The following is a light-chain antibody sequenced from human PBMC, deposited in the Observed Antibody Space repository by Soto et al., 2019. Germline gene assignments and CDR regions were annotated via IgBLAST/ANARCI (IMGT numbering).Light chain of an antibody. Sequence: EIVLPQSPATLSSFPGDRVTLSCRASQAVNTRLAWYQHKPGQAPRLLIYLTSNRAAGIPARFSGSGSGTDFTLTISDVEPGDFAVYYCHQRQSWPRTFGQGTKVDIK. V-gene: IGKV3-11*01. CDR2: LTS. CDR1: QAVNTR. J-gene: IGKJ1*01. CDR3: HQRQSWPRT.